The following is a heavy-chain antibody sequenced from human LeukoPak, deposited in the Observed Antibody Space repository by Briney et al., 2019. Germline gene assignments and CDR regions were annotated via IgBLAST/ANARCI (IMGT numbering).Heavy chain of an antibody. CDR3: ATCRDEFGDYGFTS. V-gene: IGHV4-39*07. Sequence: SETPSLTCSVSGGSISRSSYYWGWIRQPPGQGLEWIGNIYNSGGTFYNPSLKSRVTISVDTSKNLFSLKLTSVTAADTAVYYCATCRDEFGDYGFTSWGQGTLVTVSS. CDR1: GGSISRSSYY. J-gene: IGHJ5*02. CDR2: IYNSGGT. D-gene: IGHD4-17*01.